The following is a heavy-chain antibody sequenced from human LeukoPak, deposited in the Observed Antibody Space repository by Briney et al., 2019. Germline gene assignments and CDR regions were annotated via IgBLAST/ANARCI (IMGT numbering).Heavy chain of an antibody. CDR2: VSYDGTTK. D-gene: IGHD1-26*01. Sequence: GGSLRLSCAASGXSFSSYGMHWVRQAPGKGLEWVAVVSYDGTTKYYADSVKGRFTVSRDNSKNTLDLQMNSLRAEDTAVYYCAKRSGFPSAGPTTLDYWGQGTLVTVSS. CDR3: AKRSGFPSAGPTTLDY. V-gene: IGHV3-30*18. CDR1: GXSFSSYG. J-gene: IGHJ4*02.